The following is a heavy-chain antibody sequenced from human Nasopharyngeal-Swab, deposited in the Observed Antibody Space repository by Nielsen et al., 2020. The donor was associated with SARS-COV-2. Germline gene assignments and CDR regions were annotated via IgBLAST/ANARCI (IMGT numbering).Heavy chain of an antibody. J-gene: IGHJ5*02. CDR3: AGTAAGLRYNWFDP. V-gene: IGHV3-33*03. Sequence: GESLKISCAASGFTFSSYGMHWVRQAPGKGLEWVAVIWYDGSNKYYADSVKGRFTISRDNAKNSLYLQMNSLRAEDTAVYYCAGTAAGLRYNWFDPWGQGTLVTVSS. CDR2: IWYDGSNK. D-gene: IGHD6-13*01. CDR1: GFTFSSYG.